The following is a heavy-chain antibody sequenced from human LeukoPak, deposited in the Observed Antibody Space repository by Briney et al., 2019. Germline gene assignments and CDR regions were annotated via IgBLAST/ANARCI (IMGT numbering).Heavy chain of an antibody. V-gene: IGHV4-34*01. CDR1: GDSIRSYY. J-gene: IGHJ5*02. D-gene: IGHD3-3*01. CDR3: AREAYDFWSGSRVENWFDP. Sequence: PSETLSLTCTVSGDSIRSYYWSWIRQPPGKGLEWIGEINHSGSTNYNPSLKSRVTISVDTSKNQFSLKLSSVTAADTAVYYCAREAYDFWSGSRVENWFDPWGQGTLVTVSS. CDR2: INHSGST.